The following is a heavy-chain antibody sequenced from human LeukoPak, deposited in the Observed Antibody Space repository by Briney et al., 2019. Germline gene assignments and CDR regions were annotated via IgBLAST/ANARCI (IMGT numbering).Heavy chain of an antibody. D-gene: IGHD4-17*01. J-gene: IGHJ4*02. CDR2: IYHSGST. V-gene: IGHV4-30-2*01. Sequence: SETLSLTCAVYGGSFSGYYWSWIRQPPGKGLEWIGYIYHSGSTYYNPSLKSRVTISVDRSKNQFSLKLSSVTAADTAVYYCARASYGDYVFDYWGQGTLVTVSS. CDR3: ARASYGDYVFDY. CDR1: GGSFSGYY.